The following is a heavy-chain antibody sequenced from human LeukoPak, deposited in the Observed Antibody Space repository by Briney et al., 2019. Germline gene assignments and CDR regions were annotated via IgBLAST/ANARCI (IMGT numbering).Heavy chain of an antibody. V-gene: IGHV7-4-1*02. D-gene: IGHD6-6*01. CDR3: ARKQVEPDRYFDY. J-gene: IGHJ4*02. CDR1: GYTFTTYS. CDR2: INTNTGNP. Sequence: GASVKVSCKASGYTFTTYSLNWVRQAPGQGLEWMGWINTNTGNPTYAQGFTGRFVFSLDTSARTAFLQISNLEADDTALYYCARKQVEPDRYFDYWGQGTLVIVSS.